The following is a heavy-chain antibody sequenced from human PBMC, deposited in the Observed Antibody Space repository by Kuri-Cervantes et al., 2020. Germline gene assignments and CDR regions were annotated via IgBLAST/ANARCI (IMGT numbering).Heavy chain of an antibody. CDR1: GFSFSTHG. D-gene: IGHD3-16*02. CDR2: IKQDGSEK. CDR3: ARGWSSRTSFLDY. V-gene: IGHV3-7*01. Sequence: GGSLRLSCAASGFSFSTHGMHWVRQAPGKGLEWVANIKQDGSEKYYVDSVRGRFTISRDNAKNSLYLQMNSLRAEDTAVYYCARGWSSRTSFLDYWGQGTLVTVSS. J-gene: IGHJ4*02.